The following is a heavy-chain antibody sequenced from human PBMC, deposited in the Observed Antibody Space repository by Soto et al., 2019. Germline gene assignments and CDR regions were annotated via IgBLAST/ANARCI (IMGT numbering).Heavy chain of an antibody. D-gene: IGHD5-12*01. CDR3: ARDQRWLRSFYYYGMDV. Sequence: NPSETLSLTCTVSGGSISSGGYYWSWIRQHPGKGLEWIGYIYYSGSTYYNPSLKSRVTISVDTSKNQFSLKLSSVTAADTAVYYCARDQRWLRSFYYYGMDVWGQGTTVTSP. CDR2: IYYSGST. J-gene: IGHJ6*02. V-gene: IGHV4-31*03. CDR1: GGSISSGGYY.